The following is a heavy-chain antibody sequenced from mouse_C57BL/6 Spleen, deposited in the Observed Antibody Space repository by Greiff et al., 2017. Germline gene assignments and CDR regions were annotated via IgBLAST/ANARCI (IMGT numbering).Heavy chain of an antibody. Sequence: EVQLVESGGGLVKPGGSLKLSCAASGFTFSSYAMSWVRQTPEKRLEWVATISDGGSYTYSPDNVKGRFTISRDNAKNNLYLQMSHLKSEDTAMYYCARYYGSSYYYAMDYWGQGTSVTVSS. CDR2: ISDGGSYT. D-gene: IGHD1-1*01. CDR3: ARYYGSSYYYAMDY. J-gene: IGHJ4*01. CDR1: GFTFSSYA. V-gene: IGHV5-4*01.